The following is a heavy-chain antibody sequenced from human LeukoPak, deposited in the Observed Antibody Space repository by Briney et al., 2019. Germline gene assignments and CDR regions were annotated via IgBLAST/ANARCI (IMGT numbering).Heavy chain of an antibody. Sequence: PSETLSLTCTVSGGSISSSSYYWGWIRQPPGKGLEWIVSIYFSGSTYYNPSLKSRVTISVDTSKNQFSLKLSSVTAADTAVYYCARASLGSSSWYSWFDPWGQGTLVTVSS. D-gene: IGHD6-13*01. CDR2: IYFSGST. CDR3: ARASLGSSSWYSWFDP. V-gene: IGHV4-39*07. J-gene: IGHJ5*02. CDR1: GGSISSSSYY.